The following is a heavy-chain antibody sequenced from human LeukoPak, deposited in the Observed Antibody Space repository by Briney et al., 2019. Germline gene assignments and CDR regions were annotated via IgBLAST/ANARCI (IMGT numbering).Heavy chain of an antibody. J-gene: IGHJ2*01. Sequence: GGSLRLSRAASGFTLSSYDMRWVRQATGKGLEWVSAIGTAGDPYYPGSVKGRFTISRENAKNSLYLQMNSLRAGDTAVYYCARAIMSPYCSSTSCYGYWYFDLWGRGTLVTVSS. D-gene: IGHD2-2*01. CDR2: IGTAGDP. CDR1: GFTLSSYD. CDR3: ARAIMSPYCSSTSCYGYWYFDL. V-gene: IGHV3-13*05.